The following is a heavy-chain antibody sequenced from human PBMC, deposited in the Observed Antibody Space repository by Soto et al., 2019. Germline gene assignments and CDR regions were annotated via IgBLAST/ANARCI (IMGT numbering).Heavy chain of an antibody. CDR3: ARGRGVRGNIINTYYYYGLDV. V-gene: IGHV4-39*07. CDR1: GGSISGSSFY. D-gene: IGHD3-10*01. Sequence: SETLSLTCAVSGGSISGSSFYWGWIRQPPEKGLESIGSIHYSGSTYYNPSLKSRVTIFVDTSKNQFSLKLTSVTAADTAVYYCARGRGVRGNIINTYYYYGLDVWGQGTTVSVSS. CDR2: IHYSGST. J-gene: IGHJ6*02.